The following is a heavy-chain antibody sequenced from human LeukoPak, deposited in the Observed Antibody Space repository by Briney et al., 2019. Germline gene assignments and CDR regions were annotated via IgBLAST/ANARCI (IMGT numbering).Heavy chain of an antibody. CDR2: IDWDDDK. V-gene: IGHV2-70*11. CDR1: GFSLSTSGMC. J-gene: IGHJ6*02. D-gene: IGHD3-10*01. CDR3: ARGITMVRGVTDYYGMDV. Sequence: KSGPTLVNPTQTLTLTCTFSGFSLSTSGMCVSWIRQPPGKALEWLARIDWDDDKYYSTSLKTRLTISKDTSKNQVVLTMTNMDPVDTATYYCARGITMVRGVTDYYGMDVWGQGTTVTVSS.